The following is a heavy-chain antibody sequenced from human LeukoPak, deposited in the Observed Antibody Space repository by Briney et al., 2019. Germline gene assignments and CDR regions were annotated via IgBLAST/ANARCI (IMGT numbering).Heavy chain of an antibody. CDR2: IRGTGGIT. Sequence: GGSLRLSCAASGFTFSNYAMSWVSQAPGKGLEWVSAIRGTGGITYYAESVKGRFTISRDNSKNTLYLQMNSLRVEDTAAYYCAKESGYAPPGWFDPWGQGTLVTVSS. J-gene: IGHJ5*02. V-gene: IGHV3-23*01. D-gene: IGHD2-2*01. CDR3: AKESGYAPPGWFDP. CDR1: GFTFSNYA.